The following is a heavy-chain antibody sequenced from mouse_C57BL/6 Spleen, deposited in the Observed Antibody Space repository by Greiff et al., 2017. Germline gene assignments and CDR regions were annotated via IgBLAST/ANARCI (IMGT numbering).Heavy chain of an antibody. D-gene: IGHD2-1*01. V-gene: IGHV2-4*01. Sequence: QVQLKESRPGLVQPSQSLSITCTVSGFSLTSYGVHWVRQPPGKGLEWLGVIWSGGSTDYNAAFISRLSISKDNSKSQVFFKMNSLQADDTAIYYCAKSIYYGNYEGVDYWGQGTSVTVSS. CDR1: GFSLTSYG. CDR3: AKSIYYGNYEGVDY. J-gene: IGHJ4*01. CDR2: IWSGGST.